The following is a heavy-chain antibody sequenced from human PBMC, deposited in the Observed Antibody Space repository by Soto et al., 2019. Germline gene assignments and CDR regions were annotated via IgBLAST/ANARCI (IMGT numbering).Heavy chain of an antibody. CDR2: VSGSGATS. CDR1: GFSFGGYA. CDR3: AKRTRVYSSRPVDY. V-gene: IGHV3-23*01. J-gene: IGHJ4*02. Sequence: EVQLLESGGGLVQPGGSLRLSCVASGFSFGGYAMSWVRQAPGKGLEWVTGVSGSGATSYYVDSVRGRFTISRDNSKNTLYLQMKSVGPDGTAVYYCAKRTRVYSSRPVDYWGQGTLVTVSS. D-gene: IGHD6-13*01.